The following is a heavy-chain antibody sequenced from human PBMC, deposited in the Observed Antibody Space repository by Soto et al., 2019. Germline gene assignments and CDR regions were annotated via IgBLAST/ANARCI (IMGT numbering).Heavy chain of an antibody. J-gene: IGHJ4*02. CDR2: ISGSGGST. V-gene: IGHV3-23*01. Sequence: GGSLRLSCAASGFTFSSYAMSWVRQAPGKGLEWVSAISGSGGSTYYADSVKGRFTISRDNSKNTLYLQMNSLRAEDTAVYYCATHREGELWFEEKPEYYFDYWGQGTLVTVSS. CDR1: GFTFSSYA. D-gene: IGHD3-10*01. CDR3: ATHREGELWFEEKPEYYFDY.